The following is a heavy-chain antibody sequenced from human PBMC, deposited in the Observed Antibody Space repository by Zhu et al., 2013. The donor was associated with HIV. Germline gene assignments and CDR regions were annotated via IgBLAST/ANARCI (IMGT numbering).Heavy chain of an antibody. D-gene: IGHD2-8*02. CDR2: LNPNSGNR. CDR3: VRGGYRWAFDI. V-gene: IGHV1-8*03. CDR1: GYTFGSYQ. J-gene: IGHJ3*02. Sequence: QVQLLQSGAEVKKPGASVKVSCKASGYTFGSYQINWVRQATGQGPEWMGWLNPNSGNRDYAQKFQGRVTITMTTSITTVYMELNSLTSDDTAVYYCVRGGYRWAFDIWGQGTVVTVSS.